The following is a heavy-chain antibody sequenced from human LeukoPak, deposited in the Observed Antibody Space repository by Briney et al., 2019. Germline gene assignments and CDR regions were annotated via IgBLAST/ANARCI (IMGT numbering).Heavy chain of an antibody. V-gene: IGHV5-51*01. CDR2: VYPGNYTDT. J-gene: IGHJ4*02. Sequence: GEPLTISCQVSGYILTRNWIGWVRQVPGKGLEWMGLVYPGNYTDTKYSPPFKGQVTFSVDKSISTVYLQWSSLKASDTAMYYCARFAYTSSLDYWGQGTLVTVSS. CDR3: ARFAYTSSLDY. D-gene: IGHD6-13*01. CDR1: GYILTRNW.